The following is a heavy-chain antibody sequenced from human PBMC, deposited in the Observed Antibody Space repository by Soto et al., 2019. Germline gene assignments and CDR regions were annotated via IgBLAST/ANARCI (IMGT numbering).Heavy chain of an antibody. CDR1: GGTFSSYA. D-gene: IGHD3-22*01. CDR3: ARQFDSDTTGYYYAY. Sequence: SVKVSCKASGGTFSSYAISWLRQAPGQGLEWMGGIMPIFGSANYAQKFQGRVTITADENTRTVYMELSRLRSEDTAVYYCARQFDSDTTGYYYAYWGQGTLVTVSS. V-gene: IGHV1-69*13. J-gene: IGHJ4*02. CDR2: IMPIFGSA.